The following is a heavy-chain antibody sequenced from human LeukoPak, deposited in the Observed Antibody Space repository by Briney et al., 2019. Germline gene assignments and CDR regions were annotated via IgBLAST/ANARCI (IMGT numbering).Heavy chain of an antibody. CDR1: GGSISSYY. CDR3: ARRRGYSYGDFDY. D-gene: IGHD5-18*01. J-gene: IGHJ4*02. CDR2: IYYSGST. Sequence: PSETLSLTCTVSGGSISSYYWSWIRQPPGKGLEWIGYIYYSGSTNYNPSLKSRVTISVDTSKNQFSLKLSSVTAADTAVYYCARRRGYSYGDFDYWGQGTLVTVSS. V-gene: IGHV4-59*08.